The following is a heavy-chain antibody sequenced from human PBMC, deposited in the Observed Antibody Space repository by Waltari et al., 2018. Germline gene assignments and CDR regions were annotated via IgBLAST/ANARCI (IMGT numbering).Heavy chain of an antibody. CDR1: GFTFSSYA. D-gene: IGHD5-18*01. V-gene: IGHV3-23*01. CDR3: AKAAGGYSYGYNYYYYGMDV. CDR2: ISGSGGST. J-gene: IGHJ6*02. Sequence: EVQLLESGGVLVQPGGYLRLSCAASGFTFSSYAMSWVRTAPGTGLEWVSAISGSGGSTYYADSVKGRFTISGDNSKNTLYLQMNSLRAEDTAVYYCAKAAGGYSYGYNYYYYGMDVWGQGTTVTVSS.